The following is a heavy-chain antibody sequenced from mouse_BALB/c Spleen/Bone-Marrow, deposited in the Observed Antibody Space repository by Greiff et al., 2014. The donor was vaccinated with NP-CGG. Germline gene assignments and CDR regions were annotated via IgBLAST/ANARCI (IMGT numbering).Heavy chain of an antibody. CDR1: GYTFSSYW. CDR3: ARDSSDYLAWFAY. CDR2: ILPGSDST. D-gene: IGHD3-2*01. Sequence: QVQLQQSGAELMKPGASVKISCKATGYTFSSYWIEWVKQRPGHGLEWIGEILPGSDSTNYNENFKGKATFTADTSSNTDYMQLNSLTSEDSAVYFCARDSSDYLAWFAYWGQGTLVTVSA. J-gene: IGHJ3*01. V-gene: IGHV1-9*01.